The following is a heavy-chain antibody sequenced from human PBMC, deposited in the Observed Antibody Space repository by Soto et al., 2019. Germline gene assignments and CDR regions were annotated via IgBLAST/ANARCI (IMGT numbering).Heavy chain of an antibody. J-gene: IGHJ4*02. D-gene: IGHD2-15*01. CDR2: ISYDGSNK. CDR3: AKDESGGGYCSGGSCYFLAIGY. Sequence: QPGGSLRLSCAASGFTFSSYGMHWVRQAPGKGLEWVAVISYDGSNKYYADSVKGRFTISRDNSKNTLYLQMNSLRAEDTAVYYCAKDESGGGYCSGGSCYFLAIGYWGQGTLVTVSS. CDR1: GFTFSSYG. V-gene: IGHV3-30*18.